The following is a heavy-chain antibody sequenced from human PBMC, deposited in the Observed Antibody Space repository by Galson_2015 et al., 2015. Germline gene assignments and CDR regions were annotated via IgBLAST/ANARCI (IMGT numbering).Heavy chain of an antibody. CDR1: GYTFTSYG. J-gene: IGHJ5*02. V-gene: IGHV1-18*01. CDR2: ICAYNGNT. D-gene: IGHD6-13*01. CDR3: ARGVRIAGAGSRCDP. Sequence: SVKLSCKASGYTFTSYGISWVRQAPGQGLEWIGWICAYNGNTNYGQKLQGRVTMTTDTSTTRDYMELRRLRSDDTARYYCARGVRIAGAGSRCDPWGQGTLVTVSS.